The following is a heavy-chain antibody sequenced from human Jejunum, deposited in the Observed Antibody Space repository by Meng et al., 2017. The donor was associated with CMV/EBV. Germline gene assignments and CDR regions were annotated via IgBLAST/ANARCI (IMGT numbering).Heavy chain of an antibody. V-gene: IGHV3-21*01. CDR1: GFAFRSYA. J-gene: IGHJ4*02. D-gene: IGHD1-26*01. CDR2: ISAGSEYI. CDR3: ARDLVAATAPNN. Sequence: AASGFAFRSYAMAWVRRAPGKGLEWVSSISAGSEYIYYADSVKGRFTVSRDNAKNSLYLQMNSLRAEDTAVYYCARDLVAATAPNNWGQGTLVTVSS.